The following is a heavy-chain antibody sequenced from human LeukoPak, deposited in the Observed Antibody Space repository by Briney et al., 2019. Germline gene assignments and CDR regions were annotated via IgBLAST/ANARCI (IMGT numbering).Heavy chain of an antibody. CDR1: GFTFSSYA. CDR2: ISWNSGSI. D-gene: IGHD5-12*01. CDR3: AKEGEWLRAPFDY. V-gene: IGHV3-9*01. J-gene: IGHJ4*02. Sequence: PGGSLRLSCAASGFTFSSYAMSWVRQAPGKGLEWVSGISWNSGSIGYADSEKGRFTISRDNAKNSLYLQMNSLRAEDTALYYCAKEGEWLRAPFDYWGQGTLVTVSS.